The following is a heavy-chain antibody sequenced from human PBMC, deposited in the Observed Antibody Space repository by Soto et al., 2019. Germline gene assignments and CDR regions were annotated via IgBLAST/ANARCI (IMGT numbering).Heavy chain of an antibody. CDR1: GFTFSSYD. CDR2: ITGNGDRT. J-gene: IGHJ6*02. Sequence: EVQLLQSGGDLVQPGGSLRLSCATSGFTFSSYDMRWVRQAPGKGPEWVASITGNGDRTYYADLVRGRFSISRDNSMNTMYLQINSLRYDDTAVYYCARRHRPWAQLARTSSGMDVWGQGTTVTVSS. CDR3: ARRHRPWAQLARTSSGMDV. V-gene: IGHV3-23*01. D-gene: IGHD6-6*01.